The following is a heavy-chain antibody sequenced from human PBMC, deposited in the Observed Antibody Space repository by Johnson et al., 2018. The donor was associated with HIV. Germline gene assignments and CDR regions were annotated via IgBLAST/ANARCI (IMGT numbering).Heavy chain of an antibody. J-gene: IGHJ3*02. CDR3: AKGGYNWKFDGFDI. D-gene: IGHD1-20*01. Sequence: VQLVESGGGLVQPGGYLRLSCEASESTFSSYWMNWLRQAPGKGLEWAANIRQDGSEKYYVGSVKGRFTVSRDNARKSLYLLMNSLRAEDTAVYYCAKGGYNWKFDGFDIWGQGTMVTVSS. CDR1: ESTFSSYW. V-gene: IGHV3-7*01. CDR2: IRQDGSEK.